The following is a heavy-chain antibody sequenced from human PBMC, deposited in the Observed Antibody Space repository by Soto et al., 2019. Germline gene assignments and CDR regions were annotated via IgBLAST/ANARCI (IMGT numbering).Heavy chain of an antibody. D-gene: IGHD6-19*01. V-gene: IGHV6-1*01. CDR3: ARGVAGTGFDL. CDR1: GDSVSSNTAA. CDR2: TYYRSNWRH. Sequence: LSLTCAISGDSVSSNTAAWNWIRSSPSRGLEWLGRTYYRSNWRHDFAVSVKSRITVNPDTSKNHFSLQLNSVTPDDTAVYYCARGVAGTGFDLWGQGTLVTVSS. J-gene: IGHJ4*02.